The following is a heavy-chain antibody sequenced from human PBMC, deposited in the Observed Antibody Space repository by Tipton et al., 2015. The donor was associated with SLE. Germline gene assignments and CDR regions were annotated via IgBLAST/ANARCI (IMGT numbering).Heavy chain of an antibody. Sequence: VQLVQSGGGLVQPGRSLRLSCAASGFTFDDYAMHWVRQAPGKGLEWVSGISWNSGSIGYADSVKGRFTISRDNAKNSLYLQMNSLRAEDTALYYCAKARGYGDEVRYFDLWGRGTLVTVSS. D-gene: IGHD4-17*01. CDR3: AKARGYGDEVRYFDL. CDR1: GFTFDDYA. J-gene: IGHJ2*01. V-gene: IGHV3-9*01. CDR2: ISWNSGSI.